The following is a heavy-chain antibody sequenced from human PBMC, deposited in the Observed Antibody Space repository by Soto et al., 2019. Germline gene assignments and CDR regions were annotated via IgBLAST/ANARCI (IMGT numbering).Heavy chain of an antibody. V-gene: IGHV3-30*18. CDR2: ISYDGSNK. D-gene: IGHD3-10*01. CDR1: GFTFSSYG. J-gene: IGHJ5*02. CDR3: AKDLGSLGWFDP. Sequence: GGSLRLSCAASGFTFSSYGMHWVRQAPGKGLEWVAVISYDGSNKYYADSVKGRFTISRDNSKNTPYLQMNSLRAEDTAVYYCAKDLGSLGWFDPWGQGTLVTVSS.